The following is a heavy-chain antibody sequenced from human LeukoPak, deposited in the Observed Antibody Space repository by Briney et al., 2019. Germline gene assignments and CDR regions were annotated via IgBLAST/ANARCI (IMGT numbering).Heavy chain of an antibody. V-gene: IGHV3-48*04. D-gene: IGHD5-18*01. J-gene: IGHJ4*02. Sequence: PGGSLRLSCAASGFTFSSYSMNWVRQAPGKGLEWVSYISSASGSMHYADSVKGRFTISRDNVKNSLYLQMHSLRAEDTAVYHCASGYSYGYYFDYWGQGTLVTVSS. CDR2: ISSASGSM. CDR3: ASGYSYGYYFDY. CDR1: GFTFSSYS.